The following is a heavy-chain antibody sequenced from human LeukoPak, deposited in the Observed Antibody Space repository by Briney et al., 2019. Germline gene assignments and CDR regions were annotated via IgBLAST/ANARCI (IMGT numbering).Heavy chain of an antibody. CDR2: ITSSGSPI. CDR1: GFTFSSYE. CDR3: ESNKFSYNWYDEEFDP. Sequence: GGSLRLSCAASGFTFSSYEMNWVCQTPGKGLEWVSYITSSGSPIYYADSVKGRFTISRDNAKNSLYLQMNSLRAGDTTMYFRESNKFSYNWYDEEFDPWGQGTLVTVSS. D-gene: IGHD1-20*01. V-gene: IGHV3-48*03. J-gene: IGHJ5*02.